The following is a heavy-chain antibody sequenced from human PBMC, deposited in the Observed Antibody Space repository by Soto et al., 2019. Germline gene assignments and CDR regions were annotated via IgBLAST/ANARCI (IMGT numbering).Heavy chain of an antibody. J-gene: IGHJ6*02. D-gene: IGHD4-4*01. Sequence: GGSLRLSCAASGFTFSSYGMHWVRQAPGKGLEWVAVISYDGSNKYYADSVKGRFTISRDNSENTLYLQMNSLRAEDTAVYYCARDLSNDYMASSGYYYGMDVWGQGTTVTVSS. CDR1: GFTFSSYG. CDR2: ISYDGSNK. CDR3: ARDLSNDYMASSGYYYGMDV. V-gene: IGHV3-30*03.